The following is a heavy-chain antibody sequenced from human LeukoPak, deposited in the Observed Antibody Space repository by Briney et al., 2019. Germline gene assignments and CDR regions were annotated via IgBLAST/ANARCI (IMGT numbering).Heavy chain of an antibody. CDR3: ATTWLGYCSGGSCFGK. V-gene: IGHV1-24*01. Sequence: ASVKVSCKVSGYTLTELSMHWVRQAPGKGLEWMGGFDPEDGETIYAQKFQGRVTMTEDTSTDTAYMELSSLRSEDTAVYYCATTWLGYCSGGSCFGKWGQGTLVTVPS. CDR1: GYTLTELS. CDR2: FDPEDGET. J-gene: IGHJ4*02. D-gene: IGHD2-15*01.